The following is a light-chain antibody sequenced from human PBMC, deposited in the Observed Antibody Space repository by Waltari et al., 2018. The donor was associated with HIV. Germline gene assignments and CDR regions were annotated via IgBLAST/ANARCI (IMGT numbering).Light chain of an antibody. CDR2: AAS. CDR3: QQYGGSPYT. Sequence: EIVLTPSPDTLSLSPGERATLSCRASHSVGSNYLDWFQHRPVQPPRLLIHAASTRAAGIPDRFSGSGSGTHFTLTINKLEPEDFAMYYCQQYGGSPYTFGQGT. J-gene: IGKJ2*01. V-gene: IGKV3-20*01. CDR1: HSVGSNY.